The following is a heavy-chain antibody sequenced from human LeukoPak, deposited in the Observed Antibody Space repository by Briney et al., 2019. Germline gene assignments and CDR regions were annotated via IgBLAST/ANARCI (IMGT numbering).Heavy chain of an antibody. CDR2: ISYDGSNK. D-gene: IGHD3-10*01. CDR3: ARGRASRELLLGLDY. CDR1: GFTFSSYG. J-gene: IGHJ4*02. V-gene: IGHV3-30*03. Sequence: GGSLRLSCAASGFTFSSYGMHWVRQAPGKGLEWVAVISYDGSNKYYADSVKGRFTISRDNSKNTLYLQMNSLRAEDTAVYYCARGRASRELLLGLDYWGQGTLVTVSS.